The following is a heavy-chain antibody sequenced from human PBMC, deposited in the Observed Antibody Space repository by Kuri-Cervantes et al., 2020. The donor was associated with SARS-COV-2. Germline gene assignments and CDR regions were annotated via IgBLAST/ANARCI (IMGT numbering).Heavy chain of an antibody. CDR3: ARVSRITIFGVGNVAFAI. D-gene: IGHD3-3*01. CDR2: ISSSSSYT. Sequence: SLKISCAASGFTFSDYYMSWIRQAPGKGLEWVSYISSSSSYTNYADSVKGRFTISRDNAKNSLYLQMNSLRAEDTAVYYCARVSRITIFGVGNVAFAIWGQGTTVTVSS. J-gene: IGHJ6*02. CDR1: GFTFSDYY. V-gene: IGHV3-11*06.